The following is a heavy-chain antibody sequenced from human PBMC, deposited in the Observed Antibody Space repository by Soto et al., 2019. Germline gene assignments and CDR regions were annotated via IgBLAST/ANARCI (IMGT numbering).Heavy chain of an antibody. CDR1: GFTFSYYW. CDR3: ARSAYPYYFDF. J-gene: IGHJ4*02. CDR2: IDGDGSST. Sequence: PGGSLRLSCAASGFTFSYYWMHWVRQAPGKGLVWVSHIDGDGSSTSYADSVKGRFTISRDNAKNTLYLQMNSLRAEDTAVYYCARSAYPYYFDFWGQGTLVTVSS. V-gene: IGHV3-74*01.